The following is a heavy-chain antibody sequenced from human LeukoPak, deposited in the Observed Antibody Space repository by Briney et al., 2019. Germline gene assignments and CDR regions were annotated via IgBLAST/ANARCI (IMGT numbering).Heavy chain of an antibody. D-gene: IGHD3-22*01. CDR2: INPSGGST. V-gene: IGHV1-46*01. CDR3: ARGRTYYYDSSGYYPSDRGSDFDI. Sequence: WASVKVSCKASGYTFTSYYMHWVRQAPGQGLEWMGIINPSGGSTSYAQKFQGRVTMTRDMSTSTVYMELSSLRSEDTAVYYCARGRTYYYDSSGYYPSDRGSDFDIWGQGTMVTVSS. CDR1: GYTFTSYY. J-gene: IGHJ3*02.